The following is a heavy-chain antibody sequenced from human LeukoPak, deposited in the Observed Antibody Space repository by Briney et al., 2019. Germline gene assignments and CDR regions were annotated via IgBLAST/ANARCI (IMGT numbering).Heavy chain of an antibody. CDR2: FDPEDGET. D-gene: IGHD1-26*01. CDR3: ATVLSGSYLGGSYFDY. CDR1: GHTLTELS. Sequence: ASVKVSCKVSGHTLTELSMHWVRQAPGKGLEWMGGFDPEDGETIYAQKFQGRVTMTEDTSTDTAYMELSSLRSEDTAVYYCATVLSGSYLGGSYFDYWGQGTLVTVSP. V-gene: IGHV1-24*01. J-gene: IGHJ4*02.